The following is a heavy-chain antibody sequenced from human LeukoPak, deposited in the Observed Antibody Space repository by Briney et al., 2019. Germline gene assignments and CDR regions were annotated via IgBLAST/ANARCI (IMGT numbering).Heavy chain of an antibody. CDR2: INPNSGGT. CDR1: GYTFTGYY. Sequence: ASVKVSCKASGYTFTGYYMHWVRQAPGQGLEWMGWINPNSGGTNYAQKFQGRVTMTRGTSISTAYMELSRLRSDDTAVYYCARIAVAGTDDAFDIWGQGTMVTVSS. J-gene: IGHJ3*02. V-gene: IGHV1-2*02. D-gene: IGHD6-19*01. CDR3: ARIAVAGTDDAFDI.